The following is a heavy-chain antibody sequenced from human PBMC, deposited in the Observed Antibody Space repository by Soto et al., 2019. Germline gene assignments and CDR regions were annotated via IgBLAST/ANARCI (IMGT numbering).Heavy chain of an antibody. D-gene: IGHD2-8*01. V-gene: IGHV1-46*01. Sequence: GASVKVSCKASGYTFTSYYMHWVRQAPGQGLEWMGIINPSGGSTSYAQKFQGRVTMTRDTSTSTVYMELSSLRSEDTAVYYCARDGGRIGYCTNGVCSNWFDPWGQGTLVTVSS. CDR2: INPSGGST. J-gene: IGHJ5*02. CDR3: ARDGGRIGYCTNGVCSNWFDP. CDR1: GYTFTSYY.